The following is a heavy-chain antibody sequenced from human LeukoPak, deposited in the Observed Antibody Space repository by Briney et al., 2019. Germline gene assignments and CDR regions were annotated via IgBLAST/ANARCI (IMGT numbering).Heavy chain of an antibody. CDR1: GFTFSGSA. D-gene: IGHD4-11*01. J-gene: IGHJ3*02. Sequence: GGSLRLSCAASGFTFSGSAMHWVRQASGKGLEWVGRIRSKANSYATAYAASVKGRFTISRDDSKNTAYLQMNSLKTEDTAVYYCTRPEMTTVIEGAFDIWGQGTMVTVSS. CDR2: IRSKANSYAT. CDR3: TRPEMTTVIEGAFDI. V-gene: IGHV3-73*01.